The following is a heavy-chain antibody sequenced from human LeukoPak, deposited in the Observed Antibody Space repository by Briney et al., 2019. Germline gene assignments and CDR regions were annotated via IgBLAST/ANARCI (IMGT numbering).Heavy chain of an antibody. CDR3: AKVLGRPPSPTGDY. CDR2: ISGSGGST. J-gene: IGHJ4*02. D-gene: IGHD1-26*01. Sequence: PGGSLRLSCAASGFTFSSYAMSWVRQAPGKGLEWVSAISGSGGSTYYADSVKGRFTISRDNSKNTLYLQMNSLRAEDTAVYYCAKVLGRPPSPTGDYWGQGTLVTVSS. V-gene: IGHV3-23*01. CDR1: GFTFSSYA.